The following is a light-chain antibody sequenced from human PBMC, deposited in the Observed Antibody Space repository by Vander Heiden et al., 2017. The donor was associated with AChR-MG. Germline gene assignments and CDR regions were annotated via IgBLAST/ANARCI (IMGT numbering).Light chain of an antibody. Sequence: DIQMTQSPSSLSASVGDRVTVTCRASQTISTYLNWYQQKPGKAPKLLISDASSLQSGVPSRFIGSGSGTDFTLTISSLQPEDSATYYCQQSYTTLTFGGGTKVEIK. J-gene: IGKJ4*01. CDR1: QTISTY. V-gene: IGKV1-39*01. CDR2: DAS. CDR3: QQSYTTLT.